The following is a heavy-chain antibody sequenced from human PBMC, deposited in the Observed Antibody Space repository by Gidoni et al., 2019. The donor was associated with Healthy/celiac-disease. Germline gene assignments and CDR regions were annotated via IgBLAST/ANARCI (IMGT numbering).Heavy chain of an antibody. J-gene: IGHJ4*02. V-gene: IGHV3-30*02. Sequence: QVQLVESGGGVVQPGGSLSRSCPASGFPFSHYGIHWVRQAPGKGLEWVAFIRYDGSNKYYADSVKGRFTISRDNSKNTLYLQMNSLRAEDTAVYYCAKDVGNIVVVVAATPLIDYWGQGTLVTVSS. D-gene: IGHD2-15*01. CDR1: GFPFSHYG. CDR3: AKDVGNIVVVVAATPLIDY. CDR2: IRYDGSNK.